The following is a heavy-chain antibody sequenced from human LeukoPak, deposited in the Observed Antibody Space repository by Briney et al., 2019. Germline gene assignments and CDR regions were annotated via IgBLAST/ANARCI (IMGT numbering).Heavy chain of an antibody. D-gene: IGHD6-6*01. Sequence: ASVKVSCKASGGTFSSYAISWVRQAPGQGLEWMGGIIPIFGTANYAQKFQGRVTITTDESTSTAYMELSSLRSEDTAVYYCARMHSSIAAPDYWGQGTLVTVSS. CDR2: IIPIFGTA. CDR3: ARMHSSIAAPDY. CDR1: GGTFSSYA. J-gene: IGHJ4*02. V-gene: IGHV1-69*05.